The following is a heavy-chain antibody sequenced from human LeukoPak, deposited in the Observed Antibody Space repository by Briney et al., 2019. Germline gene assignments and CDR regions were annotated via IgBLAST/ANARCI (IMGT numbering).Heavy chain of an antibody. Sequence: GGSLRLSCAASGLTFSSYAMSWVRQAPGKGLEWVSAISGSGGSTYYADSVKGRFTISRDNSKNTLYLQMNSLRAEDTAVCYCAKSAVSSTSCHSIDYWGQGTLVTVSS. D-gene: IGHD2-2*01. CDR2: ISGSGGST. CDR3: AKSAVSSTSCHSIDY. V-gene: IGHV3-23*01. J-gene: IGHJ4*02. CDR1: GLTFSSYA.